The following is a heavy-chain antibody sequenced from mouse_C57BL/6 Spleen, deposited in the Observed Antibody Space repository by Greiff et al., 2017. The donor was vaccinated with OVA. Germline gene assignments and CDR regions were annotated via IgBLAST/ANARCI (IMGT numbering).Heavy chain of an antibody. Sequence: VQLQQSGAELVRPGTSVKVSCKASGYAFTNYLIEWVKQRPGQGLEWIGVINPGSGGTNYNEKFKGKATLTADKSSSTAYMQLSSLTSEDSAVYFCARNGGYNYFDYWGQGTTLTVSS. CDR1: GYAFTNYL. D-gene: IGHD2-2*01. V-gene: IGHV1-54*01. CDR2: INPGSGGT. CDR3: ARNGGYNYFDY. J-gene: IGHJ2*01.